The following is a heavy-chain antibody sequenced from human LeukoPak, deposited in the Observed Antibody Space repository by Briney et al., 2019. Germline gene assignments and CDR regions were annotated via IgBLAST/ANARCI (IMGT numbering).Heavy chain of an antibody. Sequence: PSETLSLTCTVSGGSISSSSYYWGWIRQPPGKGLEWIGSIYYSGSTYYNPSPQSRVTISVDTSKNQFSLKLSSVTAADTAVYYCARLIVAAAVDYWGQGTLVTVSS. D-gene: IGHD6-13*01. CDR2: IYYSGST. CDR1: GGSISSSSYY. J-gene: IGHJ4*02. CDR3: ARLIVAAAVDY. V-gene: IGHV4-39*01.